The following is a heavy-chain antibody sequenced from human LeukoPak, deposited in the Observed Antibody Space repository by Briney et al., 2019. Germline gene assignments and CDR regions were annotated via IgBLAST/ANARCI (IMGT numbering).Heavy chain of an antibody. J-gene: IGHJ4*02. CDR3: ARDRWLQSQRYFDY. D-gene: IGHD5-24*01. V-gene: IGHV3-43*01. CDR1: GFTFDDYT. CDR2: ISWDGGST. Sequence: PGGSLRLSCAASGFTFDDYTMHWVRQAPGKGLEWVSLISWDGGSTYYADSVKGRFTISRDNAKNSLYVQMDSLRAEDTAVCYCARDRWLQSQRYFDYWGQGILVTVSS.